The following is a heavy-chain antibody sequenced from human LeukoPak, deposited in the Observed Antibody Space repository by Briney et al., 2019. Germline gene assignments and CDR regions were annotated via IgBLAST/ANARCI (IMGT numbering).Heavy chain of an antibody. V-gene: IGHV3-33*01. CDR2: IWYDGSNK. CDR3: ARAYSSSYDY. J-gene: IGHJ4*02. D-gene: IGHD6-13*01. CDR1: GFTFSSYG. Sequence: GRSLRLSCAASGFTFSSYGMHWVRRAPGKGLEWVAVIWYDGSNKYYADSVKGRFTISRDNSKNTLYLQMNSLRAEDTAVYYCARAYSSSYDYWGQGTLVTVSS.